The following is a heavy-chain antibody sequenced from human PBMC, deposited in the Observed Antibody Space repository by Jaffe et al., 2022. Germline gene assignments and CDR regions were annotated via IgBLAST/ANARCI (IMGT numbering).Heavy chain of an antibody. V-gene: IGHV3-23*01. CDR1: GFTFSSNV. J-gene: IGHJ4*02. D-gene: IGHD6-13*01. CDR3: AKNRGTDGNFDY. Sequence: EVQLLESGGGLVQPGGSLRLSCVASGFTFSSNVMSWVRQAPGKGLEWVSGITGTGGGTYYSDSVKGRFTISRDNSKNTLYVQMNNLRAEDTAVYYCAKNRGTDGNFDYWGQGTLVTVSS. CDR2: ITGTGGGT.